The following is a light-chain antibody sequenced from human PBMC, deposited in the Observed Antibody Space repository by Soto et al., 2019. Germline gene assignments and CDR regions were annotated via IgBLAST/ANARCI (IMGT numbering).Light chain of an antibody. V-gene: IGKV1-27*01. CDR3: QKYNSAPLT. CDR1: QSISNY. Sequence: DIQMTQSPSSMSASVGDRVTITCRARQSISNYLASYQQKPGKVPKLLIYAASTLQSGVTSRFSGSGSGTDFTLTISSLQPEDVATYYCQKYNSAPLTFGGGTKVDIK. J-gene: IGKJ4*01. CDR2: AAS.